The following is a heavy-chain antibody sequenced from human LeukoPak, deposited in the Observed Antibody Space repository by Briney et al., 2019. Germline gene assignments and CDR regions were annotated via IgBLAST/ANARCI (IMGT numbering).Heavy chain of an antibody. V-gene: IGHV4-61*02. CDR2: IYTSGST. J-gene: IGHJ3*02. Sequence: PSETLSLTCTVSGGSISSGSFYWSWIRQPAGKGLEWIGRIYTSGSTNYNPSLKSRVTISVDTSKNQFSLKLSSVTAADTAVYYCAREVISSDAFDIWGQGTMVTVSS. D-gene: IGHD3-16*02. CDR3: AREVISSDAFDI. CDR1: GGSISSGSFY.